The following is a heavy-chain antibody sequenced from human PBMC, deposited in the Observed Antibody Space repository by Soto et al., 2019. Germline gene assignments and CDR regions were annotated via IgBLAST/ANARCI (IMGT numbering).Heavy chain of an antibody. Sequence: GGSLRLSCAASGFTFSSYGMHWVRQAPGKGLEWVAVIWYDGSNKYYADSVKGRFTISRDNSKNTLYLQMNSLRAEDTAVYYCVLGERNKRGYSGYDWLWGQGTLVTVSS. CDR2: IWYDGSNK. J-gene: IGHJ4*02. V-gene: IGHV3-33*01. CDR3: VLGERNKRGYSGYDWL. CDR1: GFTFSSYG. D-gene: IGHD5-12*01.